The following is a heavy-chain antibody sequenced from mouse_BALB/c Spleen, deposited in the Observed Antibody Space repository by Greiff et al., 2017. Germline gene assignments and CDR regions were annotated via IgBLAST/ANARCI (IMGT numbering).Heavy chain of an antibody. CDR3: ARDRSSYRYFDV. D-gene: IGHD1-1*01. CDR1: GYSFTGYY. Sequence: LVKTGASVKISCKASGYSFTGYYMHWVKQSHGKSLEWIGYISCYNGATSYNQKFKGKAAFTVDTSSSTAYMQFNSLTSEDSAVYYCARDRSSYRYFDVWGAGTTVTVSS. CDR2: ISCYNGAT. V-gene: IGHV1S34*01. J-gene: IGHJ1*01.